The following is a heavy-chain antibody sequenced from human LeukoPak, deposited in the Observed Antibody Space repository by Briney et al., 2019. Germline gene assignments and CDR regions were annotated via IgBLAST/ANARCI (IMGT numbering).Heavy chain of an antibody. Sequence: GASVKVSCKASGYTFTSYGISWVRQAPGQGLEWMGWISAYNGNTNYAQKLQGRVTMTTDTSTSTAYMELRSLRSDDTAVYYCARDLKRYSSGWRPGALGYWGQGALVTVSS. J-gene: IGHJ4*02. D-gene: IGHD6-19*01. CDR3: ARDLKRYSSGWRPGALGY. CDR2: ISAYNGNT. V-gene: IGHV1-18*01. CDR1: GYTFTSYG.